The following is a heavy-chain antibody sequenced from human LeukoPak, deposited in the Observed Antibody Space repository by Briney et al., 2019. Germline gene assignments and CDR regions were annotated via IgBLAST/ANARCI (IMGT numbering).Heavy chain of an antibody. V-gene: IGHV4-59*01. CDR1: GGSISSYY. J-gene: IGHJ4*02. D-gene: IGHD5-24*01. CDR3: ARVDVATMMLDY. CDR2: IYYSGST. Sequence: PSETLSLTCTVSGGSISSYYWSWVRQPPAKGLEWIGYIYYSGSTNYNLSLKSRVTISVDTSKNQFSLKLSSVTAADTAVYFCARVDVATMMLDYWGQGTLVTVSS.